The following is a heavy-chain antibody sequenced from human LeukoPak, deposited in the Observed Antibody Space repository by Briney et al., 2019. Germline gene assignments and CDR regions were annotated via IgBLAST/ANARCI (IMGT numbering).Heavy chain of an antibody. J-gene: IGHJ3*02. CDR3: ARGPYSYDSSGAFDI. Sequence: PSETLSLTCAVYGGSFSGYYWSWIRQPAGKGLEWIGRISSSGSANYNPSLKSRVTISVDTSKNQFSLKLSSVTAADTAVYFCARGPYSYDSSGAFDIWGQGTMVTVSS. CDR2: ISSSGSA. D-gene: IGHD3-22*01. V-gene: IGHV4-59*10. CDR1: GGSFSGYY.